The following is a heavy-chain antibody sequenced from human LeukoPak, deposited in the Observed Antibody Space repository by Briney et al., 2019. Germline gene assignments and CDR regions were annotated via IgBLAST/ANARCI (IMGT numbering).Heavy chain of an antibody. CDR1: GYTFTSYG. Sequence: GASVKVSCKASGYTFTSYGISWVRQAPGQGLEWMGWISAYNGNTNYAQKLQGRVTVTTDTSTSTAYMELRSLRSDDTAVYYCARVQPPRAGLNAFDIWGQGTMVTVSS. CDR3: ARVQPPRAGLNAFDI. J-gene: IGHJ3*02. CDR2: ISAYNGNT. D-gene: IGHD5-24*01. V-gene: IGHV1-18*01.